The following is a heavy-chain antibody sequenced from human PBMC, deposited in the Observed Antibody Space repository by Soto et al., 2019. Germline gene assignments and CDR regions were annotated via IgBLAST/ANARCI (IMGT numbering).Heavy chain of an antibody. CDR1: GFTFSIYA. J-gene: IGHJ3*02. CDR2: ISASGGST. Sequence: EVQLLESGGGLVQPGGSLRLSCAASGFTFSIYAMSWVRQSPGKGLEWVSAISASGGSTYYADSVKGRFTISRENSKNALYLQLASLRAEDTAVHYCAKNVGARDHAFDIWGQGTMVTVSS. CDR3: AKNVGARDHAFDI. V-gene: IGHV3-23*01. D-gene: IGHD1-26*01.